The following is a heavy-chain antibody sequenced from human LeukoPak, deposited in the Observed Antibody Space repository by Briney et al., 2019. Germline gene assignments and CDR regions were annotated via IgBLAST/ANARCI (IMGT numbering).Heavy chain of an antibody. CDR2: IYSDAST. V-gene: IGHV3-53*01. CDR3: SRARGGDGLPFDY. Sequence: PGGSLRLSCAASGFTVSNNSMSWVRQAPGTGLDWVSLIYSDASTSYAASVRGRFTISRDNSKNTLYLHMNSLRAEDTAVYYCSRARGGDGLPFDYWGQGTLVTVSS. D-gene: IGHD3-16*01. J-gene: IGHJ4*02. CDR1: GFTVSNNS.